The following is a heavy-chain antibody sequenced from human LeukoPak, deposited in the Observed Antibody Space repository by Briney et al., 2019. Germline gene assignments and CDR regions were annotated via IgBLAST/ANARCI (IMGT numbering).Heavy chain of an antibody. J-gene: IGHJ5*02. Sequence: KTSETLSHTCTVSGGSMSSYYWSWIRQPPGKGLDWIGYIYYSGTTNYNPSLKSRVTISLDTSKKQLSLKLSSVTAADTAVYYCARVSCTSTSYPGWIDPWGQGTLVTVSS. D-gene: IGHD2-2*01. CDR2: IYYSGTT. V-gene: IGHV4-59*01. CDR3: ARVSCTSTSYPGWIDP. CDR1: GGSMSSYY.